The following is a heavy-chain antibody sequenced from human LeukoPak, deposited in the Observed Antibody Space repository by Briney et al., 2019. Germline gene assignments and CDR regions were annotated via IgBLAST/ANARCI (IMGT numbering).Heavy chain of an antibody. Sequence: GGSLRPSCAASGFTFSDYYMSWIRQAPGKGLEWVSYISSSGSTIYYADSVKGRFTISRDNAKNSLYLQMNSLRAEDTAVYYCARDATYSSSSGVDYWGQGTLVTVSS. V-gene: IGHV3-11*04. D-gene: IGHD6-6*01. CDR2: ISSSGSTI. J-gene: IGHJ4*02. CDR3: ARDATYSSSSGVDY. CDR1: GFTFSDYY.